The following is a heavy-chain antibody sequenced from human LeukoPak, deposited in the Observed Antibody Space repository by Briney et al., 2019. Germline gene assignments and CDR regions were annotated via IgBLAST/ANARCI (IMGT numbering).Heavy chain of an antibody. CDR2: ISGRDGST. V-gene: IGHV3-23*01. D-gene: IGHD3-16*01. CDR1: GFTFSSYA. CDR3: AKSGGVRFDP. J-gene: IGHJ5*02. Sequence: GGSLRLSCAASGFTFSSYAMSWVRRAPGKGLEWVSAISGRDGSTYYADSVKGRFSISRDNSKNTLYLQMNSLRAEDTAIYYCAKSGGVRFDPWDQGTLVTVSS.